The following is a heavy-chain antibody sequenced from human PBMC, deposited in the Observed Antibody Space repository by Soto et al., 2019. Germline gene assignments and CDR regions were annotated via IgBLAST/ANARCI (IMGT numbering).Heavy chain of an antibody. Sequence: GGSLRLSCAASGFTFSGSAMHWVRQASGKGLEWVGRIRSKANSYATAYAASVKGRFTISRDDSKNTAYLQMNSLKTEDTAVYYCTSADCTNGVCYYYYGMDVWGQGTTVTVSS. CDR2: IRSKANSYAT. D-gene: IGHD2-8*01. CDR1: GFTFSGSA. J-gene: IGHJ6*02. CDR3: TSADCTNGVCYYYYGMDV. V-gene: IGHV3-73*01.